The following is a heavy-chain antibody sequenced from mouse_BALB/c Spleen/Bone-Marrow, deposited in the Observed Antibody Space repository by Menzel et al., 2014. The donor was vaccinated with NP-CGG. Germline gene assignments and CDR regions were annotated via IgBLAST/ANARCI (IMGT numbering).Heavy chain of an antibody. CDR3: AYGNFDY. J-gene: IGHJ2*01. Sequence: VQLKESGPELVRPGASMKISCKASGYSFTGHTMNWVKQSHGKNLEWIGLINPYNGGTSYNQKFKGKATLTVDKSPSTAYMELLRLTSEDSAVYFCAYGNFDYWGQGTTLTVSS. CDR2: INPYNGGT. CDR1: GYSFTGHT. D-gene: IGHD2-1*01. V-gene: IGHV1-26*01.